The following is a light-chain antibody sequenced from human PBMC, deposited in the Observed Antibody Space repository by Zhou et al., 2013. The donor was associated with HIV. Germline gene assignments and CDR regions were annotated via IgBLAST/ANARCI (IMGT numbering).Light chain of an antibody. J-gene: IGKJ2*03. V-gene: IGKV1-39*01. CDR1: QSISTH. CDR3: LQDYNYPYS. Sequence: DIQMTQSPSSLSASVGDRVTIPCRASQSISTHLNWYQQKPGKAPKFLIYAASSLQSGVPSRFSGSGSGTDFTLTISSLQPEDFTTYYCLQDYNYPYSFGQGTKLEIK. CDR2: AAS.